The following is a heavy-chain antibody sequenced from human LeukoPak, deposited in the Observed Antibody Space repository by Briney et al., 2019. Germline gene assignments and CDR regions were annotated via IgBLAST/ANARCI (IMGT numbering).Heavy chain of an antibody. Sequence: ASVKVSCKASGYTLTGYYMHWVRQAPGQGLEWMGWINPNSGGTYYAQKFQGRVTMTRDTSISTAYMELSRLRSDDTAVYYCARGDYDILTGPPAPLAFDIWGQGTMVTVSS. V-gene: IGHV1-2*02. CDR2: INPNSGGT. J-gene: IGHJ3*02. CDR1: GYTLTGYY. D-gene: IGHD3-9*01. CDR3: ARGDYDILTGPPAPLAFDI.